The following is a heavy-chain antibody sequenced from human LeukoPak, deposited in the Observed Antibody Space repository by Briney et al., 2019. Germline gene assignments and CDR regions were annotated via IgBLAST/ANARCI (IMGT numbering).Heavy chain of an antibody. CDR1: GFTFSSYS. D-gene: IGHD6-6*01. Sequence: PGGSLRLSCAASGFTFSSYSMNWVRQAPGKGLEWVSSISSSSSYIYYADSVKGRFTISRDNAKNSLYLQMNSLRAEDTAVYYCARDLENSSLSPGESMFDPWGQGTLVTVSS. V-gene: IGHV3-21*01. CDR2: ISSSSSYI. J-gene: IGHJ5*02. CDR3: ARDLENSSLSPGESMFDP.